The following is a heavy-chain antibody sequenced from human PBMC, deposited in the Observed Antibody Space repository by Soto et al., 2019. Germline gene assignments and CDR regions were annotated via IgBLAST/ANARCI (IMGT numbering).Heavy chain of an antibody. D-gene: IGHD6-6*01. J-gene: IGHJ6*02. V-gene: IGHV1-18*01. CDR3: ASECPSAYCSHGIDA. CDR1: GYSFTTYG. Sequence: QVQLVQSRGEVKKPGASVKVSCKTSGYSFTTYGISWVRQAPGQGLEWMGWISGYNGNTNYAQNLQGRVTMTTDTSTSTADRELRRLRCFDTGVKYGASECPSAYCSHGIDAWGQGSTVTVSS. CDR2: ISGYNGNT.